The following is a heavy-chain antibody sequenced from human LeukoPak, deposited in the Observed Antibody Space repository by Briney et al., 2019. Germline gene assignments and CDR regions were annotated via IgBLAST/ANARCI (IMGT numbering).Heavy chain of an antibody. Sequence: PGGSLRLSCAASGFTFTNYAMSWVRQAPGKGLEWVSGISGGGGSTYYADSVKGRFTISKDNSKNTLYLQMNSLRAEDTAVYYCARRNAMDVWGQGTTVIVFS. CDR3: ARRNAMDV. V-gene: IGHV3-23*01. CDR1: GFTFTNYA. CDR2: ISGGGGST. J-gene: IGHJ6*02.